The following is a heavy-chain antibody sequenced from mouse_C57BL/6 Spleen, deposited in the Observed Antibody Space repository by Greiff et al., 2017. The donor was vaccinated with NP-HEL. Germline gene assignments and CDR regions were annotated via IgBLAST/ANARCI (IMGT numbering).Heavy chain of an antibody. J-gene: IGHJ3*01. Sequence: VQLQQSGPELVKPGASVKISCKASGYAFTDYYIDWVKQRPEKGLEWIGDIYPSTGSTTYNEKFKGKATLTADTSSSTAYMQLKSLTSEDSAFYCGARKVFDGYWFAYWGQGTLVTVSA. CDR1: GYAFTDYY. V-gene: IGHV1-42*01. CDR3: ARKVFDGYWFAY. CDR2: IYPSTGST. D-gene: IGHD2-3*01.